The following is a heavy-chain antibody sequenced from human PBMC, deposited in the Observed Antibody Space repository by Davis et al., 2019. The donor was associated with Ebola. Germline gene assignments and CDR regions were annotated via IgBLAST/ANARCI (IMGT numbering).Heavy chain of an antibody. J-gene: IGHJ4*02. Sequence: SETLSLTCAVYGGSFSGYYWSWIRQPPGKGLEWIGEINHSGSTNCNPSLKSRVTISVDTSKNQSSLKLSSVTAADTAVYYCARGYYGDYVIDYWGQGTLVTVSS. V-gene: IGHV4-34*01. D-gene: IGHD4-17*01. CDR2: INHSGST. CDR1: GGSFSGYY. CDR3: ARGYYGDYVIDY.